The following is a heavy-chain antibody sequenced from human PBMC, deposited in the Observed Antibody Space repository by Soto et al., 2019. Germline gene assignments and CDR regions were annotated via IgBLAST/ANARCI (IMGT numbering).Heavy chain of an antibody. CDR3: ARDMATQGAY. CDR2: IYTAGST. D-gene: IGHD5-12*01. CDR1: GFTVSNSY. V-gene: IGHV3-66*01. J-gene: IGHJ4*02. Sequence: GGSLRLSCAASGFTVSNSYMTWVRQAPGKGLEWVSVIYTAGSTFYADSVKGRFTISRDTSKNTVYLQMNSLRAEDTAVYYCARDMATQGAYWGQGALVTVSS.